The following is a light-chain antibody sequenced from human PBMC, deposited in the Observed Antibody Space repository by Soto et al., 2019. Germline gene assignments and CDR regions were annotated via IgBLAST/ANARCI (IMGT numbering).Light chain of an antibody. CDR3: QQRET. V-gene: IGKV3-20*01. J-gene: IGKJ1*01. Sequence: EIVLTQSPGTLSLSPGERATLSCRASQSVSSSYLAWYQQRPGQAPRLLIYGASNRATDIPDRFSGSGSGTDFTLTISSLQPEDFATYYCQQRETFGQGTKVDIK. CDR2: GAS. CDR1: QSVSSSY.